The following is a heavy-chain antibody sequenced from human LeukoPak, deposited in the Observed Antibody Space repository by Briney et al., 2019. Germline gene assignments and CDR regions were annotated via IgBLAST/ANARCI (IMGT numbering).Heavy chain of an antibody. CDR2: ISGYNGNT. CDR1: GYTFTGNG. CDR3: ATGGSGSYYPNFDY. V-gene: IGHV1-18*01. Sequence: ASVKVSCKASGYTFTGNGITWVRQAPGQGLEWMGWISGYNGNTVYAQMFQGRVTMTEDTSTDTAYMELSSLRSEDTAVYYCATGGSGSYYPNFDYWGQGTLVTVSS. D-gene: IGHD1-26*01. J-gene: IGHJ4*02.